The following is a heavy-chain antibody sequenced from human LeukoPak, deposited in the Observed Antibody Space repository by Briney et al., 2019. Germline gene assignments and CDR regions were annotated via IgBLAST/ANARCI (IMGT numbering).Heavy chain of an antibody. CDR3: RIRGYSYVLDY. J-gene: IGHJ4*02. CDR2: MYYSGST. CDR1: GGSTSSSTYY. V-gene: IGHV4-39*07. Sequence: SETLSLTCTVSGGSTSSSTYYWGWIHQPPGKGLEWIGSMYYSGSTNYNPSLKSRVTISEDKSKNQFSLKLTSVTAADTAVYYCRIRGYSYVLDYWGQGTLVTVSS. D-gene: IGHD5-18*01.